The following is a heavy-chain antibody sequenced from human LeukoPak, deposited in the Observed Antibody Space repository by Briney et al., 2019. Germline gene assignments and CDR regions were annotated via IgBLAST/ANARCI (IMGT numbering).Heavy chain of an antibody. D-gene: IGHD3-10*01. J-gene: IGHJ5*02. CDR2: IYYSGST. V-gene: IGHV4-31*03. Sequence: SQTLSLTCTVSGGSISSGGYYWSWIRQHPGTGLEWIGYIYYSGSTYYNPSLKSRVTISVDTSKNQFSLKLSSVTAADTAVYYCAREWFGAPFDPWGQGTLVTVSS. CDR1: GGSISSGGYY. CDR3: AREWFGAPFDP.